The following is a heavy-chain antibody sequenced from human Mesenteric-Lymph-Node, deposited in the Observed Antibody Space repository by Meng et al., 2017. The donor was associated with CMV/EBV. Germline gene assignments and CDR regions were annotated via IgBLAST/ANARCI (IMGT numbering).Heavy chain of an antibody. CDR2: IYHSGST. CDR1: GYSISSGYY. D-gene: IGHD5-18*01. CDR3: ARGPSLGYSYGFGWFDP. V-gene: IGHV4-38-2*02. J-gene: IGHJ5*02. Sequence: SETLSLTCTVSGYSISSGYYWGWIRQPPGKGLEWIGSIYHSGSTYYNPSLKSRVTISVDTSKNQFSLKLSSVTAADTAVYYCARGPSLGYSYGFGWFDPWGQGTLVTVSS.